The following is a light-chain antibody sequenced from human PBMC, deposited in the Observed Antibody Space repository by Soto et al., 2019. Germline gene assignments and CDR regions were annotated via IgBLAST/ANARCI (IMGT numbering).Light chain of an antibody. Sequence: DIHMTQSPSTLSASVGDRVIITCRASESISSWLAWYQQKPGKAPKLLIYKASTLESGVPSRFSGSGSGTDFTLTISSLQPEDFAIYYCQQYKTYSRTFGQGTKVEVK. CDR3: QQYKTYSRT. CDR2: KAS. J-gene: IGKJ1*01. CDR1: ESISSW. V-gene: IGKV1-5*03.